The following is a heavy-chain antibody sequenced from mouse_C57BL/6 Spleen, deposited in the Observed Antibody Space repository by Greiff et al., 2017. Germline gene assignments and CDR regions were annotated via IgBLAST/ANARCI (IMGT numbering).Heavy chain of an antibody. D-gene: IGHD2-1*01. V-gene: IGHV1-52*01. CDR3: ARGGGYGNYFYAMDY. CDR1: GYTFTSYW. J-gene: IGHJ4*01. CDR2: IDPSDSET. Sequence: VQLQQPGAELVRPGSSVKLSCKASGYTFTSYWMHWVKQRPIQGLEWIGNIDPSDSETHYNQKFKDKATLTVDKSSSTAYMQLSSLTSEDSAVYYCARGGGYGNYFYAMDYWGQGTSVTVSS.